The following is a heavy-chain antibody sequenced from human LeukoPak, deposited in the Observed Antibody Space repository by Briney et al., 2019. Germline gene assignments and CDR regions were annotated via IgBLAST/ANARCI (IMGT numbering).Heavy chain of an antibody. CDR1: GFTFADHA. CDR2: ISGDGGSM. V-gene: IGHV3-43*02. CDR3: AKDRYCFSTSCYAPFAH. D-gene: IGHD2-2*01. Sequence: PGRSLRLSCAASGFTFADHAMHWVRQAPGKGLEWVSIISGDGGSMYYADSVKARFTISRDNSKESLYLQMNSLRTEDTAFYYCAKDRYCFSTSCYAPFAHWGQGTLVTVSS. J-gene: IGHJ4*02.